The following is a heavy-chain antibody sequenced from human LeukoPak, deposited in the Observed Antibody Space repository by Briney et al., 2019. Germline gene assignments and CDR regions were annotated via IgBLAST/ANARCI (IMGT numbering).Heavy chain of an antibody. CDR2: NSSSGTYK. D-gene: IGHD6-6*01. CDR1: GFTFSSYT. V-gene: IGHV3-21*01. J-gene: IGHJ6*02. CDR3: ARDSSSSNYYYGMDV. Sequence: GSLRLSFAASGFTFSSYTMNWVRQAPGKGLEWVSANSSSGTYKYYADSVKGRFTISRDNAKNSLYLQMDSLGADDTAVYYCARDSSSSNYYYGMDVWGQGTTVTVSS.